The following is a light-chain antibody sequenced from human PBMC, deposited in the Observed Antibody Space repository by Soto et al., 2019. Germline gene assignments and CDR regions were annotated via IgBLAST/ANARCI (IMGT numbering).Light chain of an antibody. V-gene: IGKV3-20*01. Sequence: EIVLTQSPGTLSLSPGERATLSCRASHSVSSNYLAWYQQKPGQAPRLLIYGVSSRATGIPDRFSGSGSGTDFTLTISRLDPEDFAMYYCQQYSSSRTFGQGTKVEIK. CDR3: QQYSSSRT. J-gene: IGKJ1*01. CDR2: GVS. CDR1: HSVSSNY.